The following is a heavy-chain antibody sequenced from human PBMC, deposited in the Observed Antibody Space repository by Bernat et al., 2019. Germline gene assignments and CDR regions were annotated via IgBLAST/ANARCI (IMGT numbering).Heavy chain of an antibody. J-gene: IGHJ4*02. CDR1: GFTFSSYG. Sequence: QVQLVESGGGVVQPGRSLRLSCAASGFTFSSYGMHWVRQAPGKGLEWVAVIWYDGSNKYYADSVKGRFTISRDNSKNTLYLQMNSLRAEDTAVYYCARDFLPQTLVAATPHYWGQGTLVTVSS. CDR2: IWYDGSNK. D-gene: IGHD2-15*01. CDR3: ARDFLPQTLVAATPHY. V-gene: IGHV3-33*01.